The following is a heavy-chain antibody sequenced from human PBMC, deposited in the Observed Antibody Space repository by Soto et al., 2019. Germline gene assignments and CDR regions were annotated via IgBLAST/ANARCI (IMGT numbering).Heavy chain of an antibody. CDR2: INPSGGST. V-gene: IGHV1-46*01. D-gene: IGHD3-10*01. J-gene: IGHJ6*02. CDR3: ARKWFRDTDGMDV. CDR1: GYTLTSYY. Sequence: QAQLVQSGAEVKKPGASVKVSCKASGYTLTSYYMYWVRQAPGQGLEWMGMINPSGGSTNYAQKFQGRVTMTRDTSTSTVYMELSSLRSEDTAVYYCARKWFRDTDGMDVWGQGTTVIVSS.